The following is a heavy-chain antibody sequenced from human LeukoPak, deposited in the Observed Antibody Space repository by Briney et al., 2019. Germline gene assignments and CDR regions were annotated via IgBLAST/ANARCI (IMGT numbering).Heavy chain of an antibody. CDR3: AGEGSSTSSLEY. D-gene: IGHD2-2*01. V-gene: IGHV1-2*02. CDR1: GYIFTDYF. J-gene: IGHJ4*02. Sequence: ASVKVSCKASGYIFTDYFMHWGRQAPGQGLEWMGWINPKSGGTNYAQRFQGRVTMTRDTSISTVYMELSRLTSDDTAIYYCAGEGSSTSSLEYWGQGALVTVPS. CDR2: INPKSGGT.